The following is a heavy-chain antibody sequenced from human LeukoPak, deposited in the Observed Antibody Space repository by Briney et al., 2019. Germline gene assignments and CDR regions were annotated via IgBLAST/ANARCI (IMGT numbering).Heavy chain of an antibody. J-gene: IGHJ4*02. CDR1: GFTFSSYG. Sequence: GGSLRLSCAASGFTFSSYGMHWVRQAPGKGLEWVSGISWNSGSIGYADSVKGRFTISRDNAKNSLYLQMNSLRAEDTALYYCAKGGTHFDYWGQGTLVTVSS. V-gene: IGHV3-9*01. CDR2: ISWNSGSI. CDR3: AKGGTHFDY.